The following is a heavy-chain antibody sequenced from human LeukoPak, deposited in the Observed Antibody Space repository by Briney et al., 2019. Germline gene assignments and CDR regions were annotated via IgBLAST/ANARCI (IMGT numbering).Heavy chain of an antibody. J-gene: IGHJ4*02. V-gene: IGHV1-2*02. CDR1: GYTFTSYD. Sequence: ASVKVSCKASGYTFTSYDINWVRQATGQGLEWMGWMNPNSGGTNYAQKFQGRVTMTRDTSISTAYMELSRLRSDDTAVYYCARTAMVTPHFDYWGQGTLVTVSS. CDR3: ARTAMVTPHFDY. CDR2: MNPNSGGT. D-gene: IGHD5-18*01.